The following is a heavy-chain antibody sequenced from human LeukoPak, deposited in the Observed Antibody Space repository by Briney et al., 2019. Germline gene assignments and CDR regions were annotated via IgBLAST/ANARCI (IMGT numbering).Heavy chain of an antibody. CDR1: GYTFTSYG. D-gene: IGHD3-10*01. J-gene: IGHJ4*02. CDR2: ISAYNGNT. V-gene: IGHV1-18*01. Sequence: ASVKVSCKASGYTFTSYGISWVRQAPGQGLEWMGWISAYNGNTNYAQKFQGRVTMTRDTSISTAYMELSRLRSDDTAVYYCARDPGMVRGVVDYWGQGTLVTVSS. CDR3: ARDPGMVRGVVDY.